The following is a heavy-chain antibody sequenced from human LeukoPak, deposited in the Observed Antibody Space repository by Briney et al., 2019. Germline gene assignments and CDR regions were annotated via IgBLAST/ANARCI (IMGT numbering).Heavy chain of an antibody. D-gene: IGHD2-21*01. V-gene: IGHV4-34*01. J-gene: IGHJ4*02. CDR3: ARGRALFD. CDR1: GGSFSGSY. CDR2: INNSGST. Sequence: SETLSLTCAVYGGSFSGSYWSGFRNPPGRGLEWIGEINNSGSTNYNPSLKSRVTISLDTSKNQFSLKLNSLTAADTAVYYCARGRALFDWGQGTLVTVSS.